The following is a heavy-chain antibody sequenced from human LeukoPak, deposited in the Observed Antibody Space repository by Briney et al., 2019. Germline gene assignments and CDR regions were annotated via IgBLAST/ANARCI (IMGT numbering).Heavy chain of an antibody. D-gene: IGHD1-26*01. CDR1: GYTLTELS. V-gene: IGHV1-24*01. CDR3: AAKTGIVGAPPLLDAFDI. CDR2: FDPEDGET. J-gene: IGHJ3*02. Sequence: GASVKVSCKVSGYTLTELSMHWVRQAPGKGLEWMGGFDPEDGETIYAQKFQGRVTMTEDTSTDTAYMELSSLRSEDTAVYCCAAKTGIVGAPPLLDAFDIWGQGTMVTVSS.